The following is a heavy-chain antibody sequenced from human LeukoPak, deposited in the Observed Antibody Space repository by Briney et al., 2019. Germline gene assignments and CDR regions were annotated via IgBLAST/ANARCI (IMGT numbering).Heavy chain of an antibody. V-gene: IGHV3-30-3*01. D-gene: IGHD3-22*01. Sequence: GGSLRLSCAASGFTFSSYAMHWVRQAPGKGLEWVAVISYDGSNKYYADFVKGRFTISRDNSKNTLYLQMNSLRAEDTAVYYCARDPDSSGPSYFDYWGQGTLVTVSS. CDR3: ARDPDSSGPSYFDY. CDR1: GFTFSSYA. CDR2: ISYDGSNK. J-gene: IGHJ4*02.